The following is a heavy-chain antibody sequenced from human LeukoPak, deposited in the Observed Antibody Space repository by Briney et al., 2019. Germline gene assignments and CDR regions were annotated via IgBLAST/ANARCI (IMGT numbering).Heavy chain of an antibody. V-gene: IGHV3-23*01. CDR2: ISGSGGST. CDR1: GFTFSSYG. CDR3: AKDATYYYDSSGYSLGY. D-gene: IGHD3-22*01. Sequence: SGGSLRLSCAASGFTFSSYGMSWVRQAPGKGLEWVSAISGSGGSTYYADPVKGRFTISRDNSKNTLYLQMNSLRAEDTAVYYCAKDATYYYDSSGYSLGYWGQGTLVTVSS. J-gene: IGHJ4*02.